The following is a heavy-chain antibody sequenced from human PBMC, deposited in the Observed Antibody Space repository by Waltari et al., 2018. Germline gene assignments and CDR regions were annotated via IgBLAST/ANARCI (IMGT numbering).Heavy chain of an antibody. Sequence: EVQLVESGGGLVQPGGSLRLSCAASGFTFSSYSMNWVRQAPGKGLEWVSYISSSSSTIYYADSVKGRFTISRDNAKNSLYLQMNSLRAEDTAVYYCARRRGANYYYYYYMDVWGKWTTVTVSS. V-gene: IGHV3-48*04. CDR3: ARRRGANYYYYYYMDV. CDR1: GFTFSSYS. J-gene: IGHJ6*03. D-gene: IGHD3-16*01. CDR2: ISSSSSTI.